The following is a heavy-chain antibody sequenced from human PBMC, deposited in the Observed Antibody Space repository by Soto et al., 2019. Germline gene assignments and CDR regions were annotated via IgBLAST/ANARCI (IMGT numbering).Heavy chain of an antibody. CDR2: ISYDGSNK. CDR3: AKPRLSGWRDDYYGMDV. V-gene: IGHV3-30*18. CDR1: GFTFSSYG. J-gene: IGHJ6*02. Sequence: QVQLVESGGGVVQPGRSLRLSCGASGFTFSSYGMHWVRQAPGKGLEWVAVISYDGSNKYYADSVKGLFTISRDNSKKKLYLQMNSLRAEDTAVYYCAKPRLSGWRDDYYGMDVWGQGTTVTVSS.